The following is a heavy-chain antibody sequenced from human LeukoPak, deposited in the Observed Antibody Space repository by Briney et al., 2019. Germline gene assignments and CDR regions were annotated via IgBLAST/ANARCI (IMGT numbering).Heavy chain of an antibody. J-gene: IGHJ4*02. CDR1: GFTFSSYS. CDR2: ISSSSSTI. Sequence: GGSLRLSCAASGFTFSSYSMNWVRQAPGKGLEWVSYISSSSSTIYYADSVKGRFTISRDNAKNSLYLQMNSLRAEDTAVYYCARVVTVVLDYWGQGTLVTVSS. CDR3: ARVVTVVLDY. V-gene: IGHV3-48*01. D-gene: IGHD4-23*01.